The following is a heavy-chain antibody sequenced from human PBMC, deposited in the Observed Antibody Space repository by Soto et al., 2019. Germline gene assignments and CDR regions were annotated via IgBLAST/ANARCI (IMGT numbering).Heavy chain of an antibody. J-gene: IGHJ5*02. CDR3: ASLARFDP. CDR1: GFSFSSYG. Sequence: QVQLVESGGGVVQPGRSLRLSCAASGFSFSSYGMHWVRQAPGKGLEWVAFIWYDGSDKYYADSVKGRFTISRDNSNNNLYLQMNSLRAEDSAMYYCASLARFDPWGQGTLVTVSS. V-gene: IGHV3-33*03. D-gene: IGHD3-3*02. CDR2: IWYDGSDK.